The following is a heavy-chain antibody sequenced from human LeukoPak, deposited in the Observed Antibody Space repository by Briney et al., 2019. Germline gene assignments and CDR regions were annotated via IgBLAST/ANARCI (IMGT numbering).Heavy chain of an antibody. Sequence: GGSLRLSCAASGFTFSSYWMIWFRQIPGKGLEWLGNIKTDGSEKYYLDSVRGRFTISRDNAKNSLFLQMNSLRGEDTAVYYCVRDYVWGSYDWDFWGQGTLVTVTS. V-gene: IGHV3-7*01. CDR3: VRDYVWGSYDWDF. CDR2: IKTDGSEK. J-gene: IGHJ4*02. CDR1: GFTFSSYW. D-gene: IGHD3-16*01.